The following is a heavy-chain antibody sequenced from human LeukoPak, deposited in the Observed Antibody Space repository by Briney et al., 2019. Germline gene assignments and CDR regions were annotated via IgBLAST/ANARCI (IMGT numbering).Heavy chain of an antibody. CDR2: ISGSGGST. Sequence: GGSLRPSCAASGFTFSSYAMSWVRQAPGKGLEWVSAISGSGGSTYYADSVKGRFTISRDNSKNTLYLQMNSLRAEDTAVYYCAKDVHSSSWPYYFDYWGQGTLVTVSS. V-gene: IGHV3-23*01. CDR1: GFTFSSYA. D-gene: IGHD6-13*01. J-gene: IGHJ4*02. CDR3: AKDVHSSSWPYYFDY.